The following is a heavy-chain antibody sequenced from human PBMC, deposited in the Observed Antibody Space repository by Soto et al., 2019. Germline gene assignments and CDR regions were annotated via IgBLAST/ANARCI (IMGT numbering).Heavy chain of an antibody. CDR2: INPNSGGT. CDR1: GYTVTGYY. V-gene: IGHV1-2*02. Sequence: ASVKVSCKASGYTVTGYYMHWVRQGPGQGLEWMGGINPNSGGTNYAQKFQGRVTMTRDTSISTAYMELSRLRSDDTAVYYCARGPMYCGGDCYSIFDSWGQGTLVTVSS. J-gene: IGHJ5*01. CDR3: ARGPMYCGGDCYSIFDS. D-gene: IGHD2-21*02.